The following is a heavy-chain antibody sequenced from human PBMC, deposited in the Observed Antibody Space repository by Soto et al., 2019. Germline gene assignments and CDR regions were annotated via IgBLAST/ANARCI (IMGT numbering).Heavy chain of an antibody. Sequence: PGGSLRLSCGASGFTFSSYAMSWVRQALGKGLDWVSVISGSGGITYSADSVKGRFTISRDNSKNTLFLQMNSLRAEDTAVYYCAKDLVSGSYYYYGLDVWGQGTTVTVSS. V-gene: IGHV3-23*01. CDR2: ISGSGGIT. D-gene: IGHD3-10*01. CDR3: AKDLVSGSYYYYGLDV. CDR1: GFTFSSYA. J-gene: IGHJ6*02.